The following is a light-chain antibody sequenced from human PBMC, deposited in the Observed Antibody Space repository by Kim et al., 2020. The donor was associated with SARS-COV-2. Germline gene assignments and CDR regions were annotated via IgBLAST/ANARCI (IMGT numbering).Light chain of an antibody. CDR2: WAS. CDR3: QQYYSAPPT. Sequence: DIVMTQSPDSLAVSLGGRATINCKSSQSVLFTSNNKNALVWYQHKPGQPPKLLIYWASTRESGVPDRFSGSGSGTDFTLTISSLQAEDVAVYYCQQYYSAPPTFGQGTKVDIK. J-gene: IGKJ1*01. V-gene: IGKV4-1*01. CDR1: QSVLFTSNNKNA.